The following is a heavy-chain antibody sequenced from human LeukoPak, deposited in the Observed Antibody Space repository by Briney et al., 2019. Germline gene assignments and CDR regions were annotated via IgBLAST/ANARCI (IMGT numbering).Heavy chain of an antibody. CDR1: GGTFSSYA. V-gene: IGHV1-69*05. D-gene: IGHD3-22*01. CDR3: ARDDDSSDGWFDP. Sequence: SVKVSCKASGGTFSSYAISWVRQAPGQGLEWMGGIIPIFGTANYAQKFQGRVTITTDESTSTAYMELSSLRSEDTAAYYCARDDDSSDGWFDPWGQGTLVTVSS. J-gene: IGHJ5*02. CDR2: IIPIFGTA.